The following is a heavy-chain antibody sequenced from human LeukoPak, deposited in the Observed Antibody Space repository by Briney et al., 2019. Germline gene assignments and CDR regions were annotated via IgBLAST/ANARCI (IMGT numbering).Heavy chain of an antibody. D-gene: IGHD1-1*01. CDR3: ARVQVSDDNWGFFDY. CDR2: INPNSGGT. Sequence: GASVKVSCKASGYTFTGYYMHWVRQAPGQGLEWMGWINPNSGGTNYAQKFQGRVTMTRETSISTAYMELSRLSSDDTAVYYCARVQVSDDNWGFFDYWGQGTLVTVSS. J-gene: IGHJ4*02. V-gene: IGHV1-2*02. CDR1: GYTFTGYY.